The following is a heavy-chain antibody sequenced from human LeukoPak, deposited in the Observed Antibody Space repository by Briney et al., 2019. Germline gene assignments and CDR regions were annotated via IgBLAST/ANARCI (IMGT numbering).Heavy chain of an antibody. CDR2: ISSSSSTI. Sequence: GSLRLSCAASGFTFISYSMNWVRQAPGKGLEWVSYISSSSSTIYYADSVKGRFTISRDNSKNSLYLQMNSLRAEDTAVYYCASHPRYYYDSSGDYWGQGTLVTVSS. D-gene: IGHD3-22*01. CDR1: GFTFISYS. CDR3: ASHPRYYYDSSGDY. J-gene: IGHJ4*02. V-gene: IGHV3-48*01.